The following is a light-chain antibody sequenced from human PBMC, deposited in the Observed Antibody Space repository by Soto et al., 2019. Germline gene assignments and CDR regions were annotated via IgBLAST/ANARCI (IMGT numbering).Light chain of an antibody. V-gene: IGKV1-27*01. CDR1: QGISSY. CDR3: QKYDSAPLT. Sequence: DIQMTQAPSSLSASVGDRVTITCRARQGISSYLAWYQQKPGKAPKLLISAAYTLQTGVPPRFSGSGSGTEFTLTISSLQPEDVATYYCQKYDSAPLTFGGGTKVEIK. CDR2: AAY. J-gene: IGKJ4*01.